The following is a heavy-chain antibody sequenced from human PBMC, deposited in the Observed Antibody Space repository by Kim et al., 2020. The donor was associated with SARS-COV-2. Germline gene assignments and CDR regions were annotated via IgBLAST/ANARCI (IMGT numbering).Heavy chain of an antibody. D-gene: IGHD6-13*01. CDR2: IKQDGGET. CDR3: ARIGYSSSCTDY. CDR1: GFTFSHYW. Sequence: GGSLRLSCAASGFTFSHYWMTWVRQAPGKGLEWLANIKQDGGETFYVDSVKGRFSISRDNAKNSVYLQMNSLRLDDTAVYYCARIGYSSSCTDYWGQGTL. V-gene: IGHV3-7*01. J-gene: IGHJ4*02.